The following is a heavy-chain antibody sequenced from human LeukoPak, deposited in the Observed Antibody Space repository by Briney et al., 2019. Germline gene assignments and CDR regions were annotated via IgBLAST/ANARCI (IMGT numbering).Heavy chain of an antibody. CDR2: ISGSGGST. CDR1: GFTFSSYA. CDR3: AKTRNQQEMATAYFDY. J-gene: IGHJ4*02. Sequence: TGGSLRLSCAASGFTFSSYAMSWVRQAPGKGLEWVSAISGSGGSTYYADSVKGRFTISRDNPRHTLYLQMNNLRAEDTAVYFCAKTRNQQEMATAYFDYWGQGTLVTVSS. V-gene: IGHV3-23*01. D-gene: IGHD5-24*01.